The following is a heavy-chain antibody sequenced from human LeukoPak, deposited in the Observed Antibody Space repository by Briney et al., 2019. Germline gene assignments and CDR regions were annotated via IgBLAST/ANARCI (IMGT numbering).Heavy chain of an antibody. CDR3: GRGGDYSSDWGPDY. D-gene: IGHD6-19*01. J-gene: IGHJ4*02. CDR1: SGSLRNYY. V-gene: IGHV4-34*01. CDR2: ISHRGNT. Sequence: SETLSLTCAVYSGSLRNYYWTWISQPPEKGLEWIGEISHRGNTNYNPSLKSRITIALDKSKNQFSLQLSSVTAADTAVYYCGRGGDYSSDWGPDYWGQGTLVTVSS.